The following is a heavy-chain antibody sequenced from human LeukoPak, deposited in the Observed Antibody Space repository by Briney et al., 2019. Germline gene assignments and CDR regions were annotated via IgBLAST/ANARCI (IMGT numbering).Heavy chain of an antibody. J-gene: IGHJ4*02. Sequence: SETLSLTCTVSGGSLSTGDYYWSWIRQPPGKGLEWIGYVHHSGQSGYIYYNPSLKSRVVISVDMSNNQVSLHLSSGTAADTAVYYCATKPNGAYYFDLWGQGALVTVSS. D-gene: IGHD4-17*01. CDR1: GGSLSTGDYY. V-gene: IGHV4-30-4*01. CDR2: VHHSGQSGYI. CDR3: ATKPNGAYYFDL.